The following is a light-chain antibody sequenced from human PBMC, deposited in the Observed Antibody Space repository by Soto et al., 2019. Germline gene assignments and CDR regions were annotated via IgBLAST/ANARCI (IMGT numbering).Light chain of an antibody. CDR2: GAS. J-gene: IGKJ2*01. CDR1: QSVSSSY. CDR3: QQDGSSPLYT. V-gene: IGKV3-20*01. Sequence: EIVLTQSPGTLSLSPGERATLSCRASQSVSSSYFAWYQQKPGQAPRLLIYGASSRATGIPHRCSGSGSGTDFTLTISRLEPEDFAVYYCQQDGSSPLYTFGQGTKLEIK.